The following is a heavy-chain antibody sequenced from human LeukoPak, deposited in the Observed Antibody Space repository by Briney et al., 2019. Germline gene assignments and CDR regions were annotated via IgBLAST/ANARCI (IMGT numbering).Heavy chain of an antibody. CDR1: GYSISSGYY. D-gene: IGHD3-22*01. V-gene: IGHV4-38-2*02. Sequence: SETLPLTCTVSGYSISSGYYWGWIRQPPGKGLEWIGSIFRSGTTYYNPSLRSRVTISVDTSKNQFSLKLSSVTAADTAVYYCARDNPKGFSYYYDSSGYYWFDPWGQGTLVTVSS. J-gene: IGHJ5*02. CDR2: IFRSGTT. CDR3: ARDNPKGFSYYYDSSGYYWFDP.